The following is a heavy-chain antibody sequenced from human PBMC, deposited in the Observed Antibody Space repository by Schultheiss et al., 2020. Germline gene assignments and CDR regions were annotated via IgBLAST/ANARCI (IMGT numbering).Heavy chain of an antibody. V-gene: IGHV3-48*02. CDR2: ISSSSSTI. CDR3: ARGPTRYSSSWFDY. CDR1: GFIFSTYD. D-gene: IGHD6-13*01. Sequence: GESLKISCAASGFIFSTYDMNWVRQAPGKGLEWVSYISSSSSTIYYADSVKGRFTISRDNAKNSLYLQMNSLRDEDTAVYYCARGPTRYSSSWFDYWGQGTLVTVSS. J-gene: IGHJ4*02.